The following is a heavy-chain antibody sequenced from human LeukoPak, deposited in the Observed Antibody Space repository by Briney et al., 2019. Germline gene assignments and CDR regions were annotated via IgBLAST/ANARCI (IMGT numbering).Heavy chain of an antibody. J-gene: IGHJ4*02. V-gene: IGHV3-64D*06. Sequence: PGGSLRLSCSASGFILSSYTMHWVRQAPGKGLEYVSAISSNGDTTYYADSVKGRFTISRDNSKNTLYLQMSSLRAEDTAVYYCVKRSTYFFDYWGQGTLVTVSS. CDR3: VKRSTYFFDY. CDR1: GFILSSYT. CDR2: ISSNGDTT.